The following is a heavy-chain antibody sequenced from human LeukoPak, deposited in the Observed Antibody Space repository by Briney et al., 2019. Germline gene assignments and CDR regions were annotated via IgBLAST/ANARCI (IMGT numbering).Heavy chain of an antibody. Sequence: SVTVSFKCTGGTLNTYAISWVRQAPGLGLEGMGRIIPALSILNYAQKFQGRVNITADKSTSNAYMALSRLRSEHTAVYYCATDSTYYHDSRGYSFAYWGQGTLVTVFS. CDR3: ATDSTYYHDSRGYSFAY. D-gene: IGHD3-22*01. CDR2: IIPALSIL. CDR1: GGTLNTYA. J-gene: IGHJ4*02. V-gene: IGHV1-69*04.